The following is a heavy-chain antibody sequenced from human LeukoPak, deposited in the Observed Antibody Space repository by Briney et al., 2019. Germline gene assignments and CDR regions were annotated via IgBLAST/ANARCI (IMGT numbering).Heavy chain of an antibody. CDR1: GFTFSSYG. CDR2: IWYDGSNK. Sequence: GGSLRLSCAASGFTFSSYGMHWVRQAPGKGLEWVAVIWYDGSNKYYADSVKGRFTISRDNSKNTLYLQMNSLRAEDTAVYYCAKYPYSSGYLVDYWGQGTLVTVSS. J-gene: IGHJ4*02. CDR3: AKYPYSSGYLVDY. D-gene: IGHD3-22*01. V-gene: IGHV3-33*06.